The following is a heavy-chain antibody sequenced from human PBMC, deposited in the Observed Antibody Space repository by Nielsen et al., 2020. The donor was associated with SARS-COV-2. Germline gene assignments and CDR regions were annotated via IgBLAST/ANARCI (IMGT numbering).Heavy chain of an antibody. D-gene: IGHD3-3*01. Sequence: GESLKISCAASGFTFSSYSMNWVRQAPGKGLEWVSAISGSGGSTYYADSVKGRFTISRDNSKNTLYLQMNSLRAEDTAVYYCAKGPRIFGVVIIGHNWFDPWGQGTLVTVSS. CDR3: AKGPRIFGVVIIGHNWFDP. V-gene: IGHV3-23*01. CDR2: ISGSGGST. CDR1: GFTFSSYS. J-gene: IGHJ5*02.